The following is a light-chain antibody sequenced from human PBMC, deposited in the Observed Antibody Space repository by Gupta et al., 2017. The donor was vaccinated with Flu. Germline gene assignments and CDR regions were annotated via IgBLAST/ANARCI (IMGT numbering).Light chain of an antibody. CDR1: QSVSSN. CDR2: GAS. V-gene: IGKV3-15*01. Sequence: EIVMTQCPATLSVSPGERATLSCRASQSVSSNLAWYQQKPGQAPRLLIYGASTRATGIPARFSGSGSGTEFTLTISSLQSEDFAVYYCQQYNNWPPVFTFGPGTKVDIK. CDR3: QQYNNWPPVFT. J-gene: IGKJ3*01.